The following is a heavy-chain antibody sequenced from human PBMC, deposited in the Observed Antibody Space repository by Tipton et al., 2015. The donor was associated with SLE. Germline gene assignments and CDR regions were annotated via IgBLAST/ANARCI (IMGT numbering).Heavy chain of an antibody. CDR2: IYYSGST. Sequence: TLSLTCTVSGGSISSYYWGWIRQPPGKGLEWIGSIYYSGSTYYNPSLKSRVTISVDTSKNQFSLKLSSVTAADTAVYYCARGSSHYDSNRGMDVWGQGTTVTVSS. CDR3: ARGSSHYDSNRGMDV. V-gene: IGHV4-39*07. CDR1: GGSISSYY. J-gene: IGHJ6*02. D-gene: IGHD3-22*01.